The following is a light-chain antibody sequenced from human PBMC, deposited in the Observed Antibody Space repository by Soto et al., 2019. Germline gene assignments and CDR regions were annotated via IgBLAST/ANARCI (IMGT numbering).Light chain of an antibody. CDR2: DVS. CDR1: SSDVGGYNY. Sequence: QSALTQPASVSGSPGQSITISCTGTSSDVGGYNYVSLYQQHPGKDPKLMIYDVSNRPSGVSNRFSGSKSVNTASLTISGLQAEDEADYYCSSYTSSSTLDVVFGGGTKLTVL. J-gene: IGLJ2*01. V-gene: IGLV2-14*01. CDR3: SSYTSSSTLDVV.